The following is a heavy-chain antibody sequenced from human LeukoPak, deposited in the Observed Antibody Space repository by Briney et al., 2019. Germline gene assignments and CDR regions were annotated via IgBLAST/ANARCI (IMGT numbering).Heavy chain of an antibody. CDR1: GGSIGRYF. V-gene: IGHV4-59*01. D-gene: IGHD6-19*01. J-gene: IGHJ1*01. Sequence: PSETLSLTCNVSGGSIGRYFWSWIRQPPGKTLEWIGYIYYGATTTYNPSFKSRVTISVDIPKNQVSLKLKSVTAADTAFYYCARGDGSGWSGGRNFPHWGQGTLVTVSS. CDR3: ARGDGSGWSGGRNFPH. CDR2: IYYGATT.